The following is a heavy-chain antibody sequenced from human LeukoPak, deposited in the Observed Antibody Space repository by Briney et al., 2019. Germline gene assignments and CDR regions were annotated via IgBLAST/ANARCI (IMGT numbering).Heavy chain of an antibody. D-gene: IGHD3-16*01. V-gene: IGHV4-61*02. Sequence: SETLSLTCTVSGGSISSGGYYWSWIRQHPGKGLEWIGRIYTSGSTNYNPSLKSRVTMSVDTSKNQFSLKLSSVTAADTAVYYCARGLRSYDYVWGFDPWGQGTLVTVSS. CDR1: GGSISSGGYY. CDR3: ARGLRSYDYVWGFDP. CDR2: IYTSGST. J-gene: IGHJ5*02.